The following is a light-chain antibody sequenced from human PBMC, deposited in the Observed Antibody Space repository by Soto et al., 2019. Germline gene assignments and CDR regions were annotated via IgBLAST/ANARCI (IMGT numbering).Light chain of an antibody. CDR2: GAS. J-gene: IGKJ5*01. CDR1: QSVRSR. V-gene: IGKV3-20*01. Sequence: EIVLTQSPGTLPSSPRERATLSCKASQSVRSRLAWYQHKPGQAPRLLISGASSRATGIPDRFSGGGSATDFTLTISSLEPEDFAVYYCQQYGSSPVTFGQGTRLEIK. CDR3: QQYGSSPVT.